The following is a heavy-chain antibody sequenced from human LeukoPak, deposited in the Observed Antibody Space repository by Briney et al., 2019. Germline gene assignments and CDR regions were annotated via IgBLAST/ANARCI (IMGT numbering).Heavy chain of an antibody. CDR3: ARDKLLSGDGYNYGFDY. CDR2: ISSSGSTI. J-gene: IGHJ4*02. Sequence: GGSLRLSCAVSGFTFSSYEMNWVRQAPGKGLEWVSYISSSGSTIYYADSVKGRFTISRDNAKNSLYLQMNSLRAEDTAVYYCARDKLLSGDGYNYGFDYWGQGTLVTVSS. V-gene: IGHV3-48*03. D-gene: IGHD5-24*01. CDR1: GFTFSSYE.